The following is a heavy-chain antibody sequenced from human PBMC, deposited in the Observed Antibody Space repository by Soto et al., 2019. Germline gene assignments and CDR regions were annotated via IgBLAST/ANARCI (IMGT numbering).Heavy chain of an antibody. D-gene: IGHD5-18*01. CDR3: ARGRGYSYGLDP. CDR1: GDSICSNNNY. J-gene: IGHJ5*02. CDR2: ISYSGTT. V-gene: IGHV4-30-4*01. Sequence: SETLSLTCTVSGDSICSNNNYWSWIRQPPGEGLEWIGFISYSGTTSYSPSLKSRVAISLDTSKNQFSLSLSSVIAADTAVYYCARGRGYSYGLDPWGQGTLVTVS.